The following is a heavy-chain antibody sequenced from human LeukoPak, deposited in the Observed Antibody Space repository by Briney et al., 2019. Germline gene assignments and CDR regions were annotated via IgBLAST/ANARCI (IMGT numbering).Heavy chain of an antibody. Sequence: ASVKVSCKASGYSFSTHWMHWVRQAPGQGLEWMGIINPNGGFTSYAQNFQGRVTVTRDLSTSTVHMELSDLRSEDTAVYYCARAADLIVGAKYYYYYYMDVWGKGTTVTVSS. CDR3: ARAADLIVGAKYYYYYYMDV. CDR2: INPNGGFT. V-gene: IGHV1-46*01. J-gene: IGHJ6*03. D-gene: IGHD1-26*01. CDR1: GYSFSTHW.